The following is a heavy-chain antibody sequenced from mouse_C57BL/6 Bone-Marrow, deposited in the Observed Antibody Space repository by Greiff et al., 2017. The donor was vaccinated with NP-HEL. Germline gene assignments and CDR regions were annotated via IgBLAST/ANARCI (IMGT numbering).Heavy chain of an antibody. D-gene: IGHD2-12*01. CDR2: IYPRSGNT. CDR3: ERGSGIRRNYFDD. Sequence: VQLQESGAELARPGASVKLSCKASGYTFTSYGISWVKQRTGQGLEWIGEIYPRSGNTYYNEKLKGKATLTADKYSSTEYMELRSLKSEGSAVYICERGSGIRRNYFDDWGQGTTLTVSS. V-gene: IGHV1-81*01. CDR1: GYTFTSYG. J-gene: IGHJ2*01.